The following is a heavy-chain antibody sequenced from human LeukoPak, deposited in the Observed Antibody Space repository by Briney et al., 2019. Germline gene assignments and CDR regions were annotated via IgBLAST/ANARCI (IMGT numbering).Heavy chain of an antibody. CDR1: GGSISSSNW. D-gene: IGHD3-16*01. Sequence: SETLSLTCAVSGGSISSSNWWSWVRQPPGKGLEWIGEIYHSGSTNYNPSLKSRVTISVDTSKNQFSLKLSSVTAADTAVYYCARDRGRDRPFDYWGQGTLVTVSS. CDR2: IYHSGST. CDR3: ARDRGRDRPFDY. J-gene: IGHJ4*02. V-gene: IGHV4-4*02.